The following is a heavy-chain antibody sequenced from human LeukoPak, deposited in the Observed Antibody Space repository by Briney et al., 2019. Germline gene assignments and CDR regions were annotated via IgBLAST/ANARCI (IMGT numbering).Heavy chain of an antibody. Sequence: GGSLRLSCAASGFTLSSYSMDWVRQAPGKGLEWVSAISGSGGSTYYADSVKGRFTISRDNSKNTLYLQMNSLRAEDTAVYYCARGLPNYYGMDVWGQGTTVTVSS. CDR2: ISGSGGST. J-gene: IGHJ6*02. V-gene: IGHV3-23*01. CDR3: ARGLPNYYGMDV. CDR1: GFTLSSYS.